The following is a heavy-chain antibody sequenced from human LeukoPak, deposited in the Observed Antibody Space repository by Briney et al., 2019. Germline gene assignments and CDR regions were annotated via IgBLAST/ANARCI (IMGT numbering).Heavy chain of an antibody. CDR2: ISYDGSNK. CDR1: GFTFSSYG. J-gene: IGHJ4*02. Sequence: GGSLRLSCAASGFTFSSYGMHWVRQAPGKRLEWVAVISYDGSNKYYADSVKGRFTISRDNSKNTLYLQMNSLRAEDTAVYYCAKDNDYWGQGTLVTVSS. V-gene: IGHV3-30*18. CDR3: AKDNDY.